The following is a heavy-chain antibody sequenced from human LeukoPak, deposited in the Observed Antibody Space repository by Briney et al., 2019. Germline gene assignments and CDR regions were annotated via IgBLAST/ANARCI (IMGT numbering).Heavy chain of an antibody. J-gene: IGHJ4*02. CDR2: IFYNGVT. D-gene: IGHD2-21*02. V-gene: IGHV4-59*08. CDR3: ARHDAVPVIRRGFDF. Sequence: SETLSLTCTVSGGSLINYCWSRIRQPPGKGLEWIGYIFYNGVTYYNPSLKSRVTISVDTSKNQFSLNLNSVTAADTAVYFCARHDAVPVIRRGFDFWGQGTLVTVSS. CDR1: GGSLINYC.